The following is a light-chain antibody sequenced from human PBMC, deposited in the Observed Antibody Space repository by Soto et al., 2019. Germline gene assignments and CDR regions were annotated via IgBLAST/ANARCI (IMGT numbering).Light chain of an antibody. Sequence: DLQMTQSPSSNSESVGHRDTIPCXASQTISRNLNWYQQKPGKAPKLLIYAASSLQSGVPSRFSGSGSGTDFTLAISSLQPEDFATYYCQQSDSIPITFGQGTRLEI. V-gene: IGKV1-39*01. CDR3: QQSDSIPIT. CDR2: AAS. J-gene: IGKJ5*01. CDR1: QTISRN.